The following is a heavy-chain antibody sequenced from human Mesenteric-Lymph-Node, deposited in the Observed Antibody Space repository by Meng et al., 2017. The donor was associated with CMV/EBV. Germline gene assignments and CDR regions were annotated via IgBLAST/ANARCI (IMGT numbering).Heavy chain of an antibody. J-gene: IGHJ4*02. D-gene: IGHD4-17*01. V-gene: IGHV1-69-2*01. CDR2: VDPEDGET. CDR1: GYTFTDYY. Sequence: CKVSGYTFTDYYMHWVQQAPGKGLEWMGLVDPEDGETIYAEKFQGRVTITADTSTDTAYMELSSLRSEDTAVYYCATATTVTTGFLDYWGQGTLVTVSS. CDR3: ATATTVTTGFLDY.